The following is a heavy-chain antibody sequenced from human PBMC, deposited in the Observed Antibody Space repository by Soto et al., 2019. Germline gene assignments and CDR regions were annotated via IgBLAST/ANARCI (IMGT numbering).Heavy chain of an antibody. CDR1: GFTFNTYA. D-gene: IGHD3-16*01. CDR2: ISGSGFST. J-gene: IGHJ3*02. CDR3: ATFTFGRPFDT. V-gene: IGHV3-23*01. Sequence: GGSLRLSCAASGFTFNTYAMSWVRQAPGQGLEWVSAISGSGFSTYYADSVKGRFSISSDSSKNTLFLQMNSLRADDTAVYFCATFTFGRPFDTWGQGTVVTVSS.